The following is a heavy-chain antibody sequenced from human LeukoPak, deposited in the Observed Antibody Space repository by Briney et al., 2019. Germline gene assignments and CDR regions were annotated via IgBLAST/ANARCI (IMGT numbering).Heavy chain of an antibody. D-gene: IGHD3-10*01. J-gene: IGHJ5*02. CDR2: LTQFFRRT. Sequence: SVRVSCKASGGSFRTYPISWVRQAPGQGLEWMGGLTQFFRRTNYTQKFQGRLTITTDESSSTAYMELSDLRSDDTAVYYCATSESGRSWDWFAHWGQGTLVTVSS. V-gene: IGHV1-69*05. CDR3: ATSESGRSWDWFAH. CDR1: GGSFRTYP.